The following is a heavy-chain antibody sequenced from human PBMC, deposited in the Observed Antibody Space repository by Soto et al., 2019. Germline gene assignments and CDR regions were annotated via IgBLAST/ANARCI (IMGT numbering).Heavy chain of an antibody. CDR2: ISWNSGSI. CDR3: AKDKSYYYYGMDV. Sequence: EVQLVESGGGLVQPGRSLRLSCAASGFTLDDYAMHWVRQAPGKGLEWVSGISWNSGSIDYADSVKGRFTLSRDNAKNSLYLQMNSLRAEDTALYYCAKDKSYYYYGMDVWGQGTTVTVSS. J-gene: IGHJ6*02. V-gene: IGHV3-9*01. CDR1: GFTLDDYA.